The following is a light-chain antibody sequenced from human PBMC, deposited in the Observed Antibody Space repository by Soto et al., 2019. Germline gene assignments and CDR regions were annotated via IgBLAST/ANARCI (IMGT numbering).Light chain of an antibody. V-gene: IGKV3-11*01. CDR3: QQRYNWPNT. J-gene: IGKJ2*01. Sequence: EIVLTQSPATLSLSPGERATLSCRASQSIGTYLAWYQHIPGQAPRLLIYDASNRATGTPARFSGSGSGTDFTLTISSPGPEDFAVYYCQQRYNWPNTFGQGTKLEIK. CDR1: QSIGTY. CDR2: DAS.